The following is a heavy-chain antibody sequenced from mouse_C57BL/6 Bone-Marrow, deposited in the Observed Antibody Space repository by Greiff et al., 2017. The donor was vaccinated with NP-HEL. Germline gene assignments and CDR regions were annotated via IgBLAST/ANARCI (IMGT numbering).Heavy chain of an antibody. Sequence: EVQLQQSGAELVKPGASVKLSCTASGFNIKDYYMHWVKQRTEQGLEWIGRIDPEDGETKYASKFQGKATITADTSSNTAYLQLSSLTSEDTAFYYCARSYYIPMDYWGQGTSVTVSS. CDR3: ARSYYIPMDY. V-gene: IGHV14-2*01. D-gene: IGHD2-12*01. J-gene: IGHJ4*01. CDR1: GFNIKDYY. CDR2: IDPEDGET.